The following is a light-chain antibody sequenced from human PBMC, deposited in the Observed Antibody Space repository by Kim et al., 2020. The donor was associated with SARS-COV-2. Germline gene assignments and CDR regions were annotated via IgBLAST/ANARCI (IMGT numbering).Light chain of an antibody. CDR1: SSNIGSNY. CDR2: KNN. CDR3: AAWDDSLRGPV. J-gene: IGLJ3*02. Sequence: GQRVTISCSGSSSNIGSNYVYWYQQFPGMAPKLLIYKNNQRPSGVPDRFSGSKSGTSVSLAISGLRSEDEAEYYCAAWDDSLRGPVFGGGTKVTVL. V-gene: IGLV1-47*01.